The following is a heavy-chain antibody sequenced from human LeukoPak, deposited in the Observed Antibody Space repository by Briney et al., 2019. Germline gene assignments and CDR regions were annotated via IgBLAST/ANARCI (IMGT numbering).Heavy chain of an antibody. Sequence: SETLSLTCAVSGGSISSSNWWSWVRQPPGKGLEWIGEIYHSGSTNYNPSLKSRATISVDKSKNQFSLKLSSVTAADTAVYYCARDFMAAVVRKSGYYYYMDVWGKGTTVTVSS. CDR2: IYHSGST. D-gene: IGHD6-13*01. CDR1: GGSISSSNW. V-gene: IGHV4-4*02. J-gene: IGHJ6*03. CDR3: ARDFMAAVVRKSGYYYYMDV.